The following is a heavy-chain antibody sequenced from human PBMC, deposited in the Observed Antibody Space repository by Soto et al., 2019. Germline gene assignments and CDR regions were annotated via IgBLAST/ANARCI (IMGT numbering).Heavy chain of an antibody. CDR2: IYYSGRT. Sequence: SGTLSLTCTVSGGSIRDYFWTWIRQPPGKGLEWIGYIYYSGRTNYNPALRSRVTISVDTSKNQFSLNLKSVTAADTAVYYCARDRGTDDSWGQGTLVTV. CDR3: ARDRGTDDS. V-gene: IGHV4-59*01. CDR1: GGSIRDYF. J-gene: IGHJ4*02.